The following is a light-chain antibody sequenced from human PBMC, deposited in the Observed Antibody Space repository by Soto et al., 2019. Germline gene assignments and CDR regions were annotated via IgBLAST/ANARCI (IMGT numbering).Light chain of an antibody. CDR2: GAS. CDR3: HHYGSTPPYT. V-gene: IGKV3-15*01. J-gene: IGKJ2*01. CDR1: QSVSSN. Sequence: EIVMTQSPATLSVSPGERATLSCRASQSVSSNLAWYQQKPGQAPRLLIYGASTRATGIPARFSGSGSGTEFTLTISSLQSEDFAVYYCHHYGSTPPYTFGQGTKLDIK.